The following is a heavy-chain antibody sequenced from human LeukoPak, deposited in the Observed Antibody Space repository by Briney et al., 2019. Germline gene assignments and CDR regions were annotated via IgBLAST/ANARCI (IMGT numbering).Heavy chain of an antibody. D-gene: IGHD7-27*01. J-gene: IGHJ4*02. CDR2: MSPNSGDT. CDR1: GYTFTSYD. CDR3: ARGPPNWGYDY. Sequence: ASVKVSCKASGYTFTSYDFNWVRQATGQRPEWMGWMSPNSGDTGYAQKFQDRVTMTRNTSISTAYMELSSPRSDDTAVYYCARGPPNWGYDYWGPGALVTVSS. V-gene: IGHV1-8*01.